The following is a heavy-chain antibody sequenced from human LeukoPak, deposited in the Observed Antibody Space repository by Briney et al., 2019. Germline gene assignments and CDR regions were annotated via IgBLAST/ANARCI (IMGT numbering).Heavy chain of an antibody. V-gene: IGHV4-61*01. Sequence: SETLSLTCTVSGGSISSSSYYWSWIRQPPGKGLEWIGYIYYSGSTNYNPSLKSRVTISVDTSKNQFSLKLSSVTAADTAVYYCARDGSGWYKPWGQGTLVTVSS. D-gene: IGHD6-19*01. CDR1: GGSISSSSYY. CDR2: IYYSGST. CDR3: ARDGSGWYKP. J-gene: IGHJ5*02.